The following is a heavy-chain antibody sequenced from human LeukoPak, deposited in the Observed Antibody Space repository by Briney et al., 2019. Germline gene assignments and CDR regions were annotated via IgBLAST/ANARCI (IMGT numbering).Heavy chain of an antibody. Sequence: PSETLSLTCTVSADSIKSNSFYWGWARQPPGKGLEWIGIGSLSYSGSSYYSPSLKSRTTISVDMAKSQSSLKLSSVTAADTAVYYCASNLRFLEWLPDSWGQGTLVTVSS. V-gene: IGHV4-39*01. CDR1: ADSIKSNSFY. CDR3: ASNLRFLEWLPDS. CDR2: LSYSGSS. J-gene: IGHJ4*02. D-gene: IGHD3-3*01.